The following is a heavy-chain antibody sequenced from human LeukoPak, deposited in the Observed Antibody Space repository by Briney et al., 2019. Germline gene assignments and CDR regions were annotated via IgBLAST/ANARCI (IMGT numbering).Heavy chain of an antibody. CDR3: ARYGGYGHY. CDR2: IYYSGST. CDR1: GGSISSSSYY. D-gene: IGHD5-12*01. J-gene: IGHJ4*02. Sequence: SETLSLTCTVSGGSISSSSYYWSWIQQPPGKGLEWIGYIYYSGSTNYNPSLKSRVTISVDTSENQFSLKLSSVTAADTAVYYCARYGGYGHYWGQGTLVTVSS. V-gene: IGHV4-61*01.